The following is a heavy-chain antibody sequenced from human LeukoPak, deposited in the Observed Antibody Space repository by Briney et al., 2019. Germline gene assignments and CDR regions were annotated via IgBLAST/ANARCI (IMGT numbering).Heavy chain of an antibody. J-gene: IGHJ2*01. CDR3: ARIRDGYNWYFEL. CDR2: IWYDGSSQ. D-gene: IGHD5-24*01. Sequence: GGCLRLSCAASGFTFRSYGMHWVGQAPAKGREWVAVIWYDGSSQFYADSVKGRFTISRDNSKNTLYLQMNNLRAEDTAVYYCARIRDGYNWYFELWGRGTLVTVSP. V-gene: IGHV3-33*08. CDR1: GFTFRSYG.